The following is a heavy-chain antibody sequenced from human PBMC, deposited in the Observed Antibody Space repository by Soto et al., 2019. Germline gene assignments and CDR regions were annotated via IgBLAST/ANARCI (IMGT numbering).Heavy chain of an antibody. J-gene: IGHJ6*04. D-gene: IGHD2-15*01. V-gene: IGHV3-11*06. CDR1: GFTFSDYY. CDR3: ARDDVLCDGGRCYGVPLDV. CDR2: ISSSSSYT. Sequence: PGGSLRLSCAASGFTFSDYYMSWIRQAPGKGLEWVSYISSSSSYTNYADSVKGRFTISRDTAENSLYLQMNSLRAEDTAVYYCARDDVLCDGGRCYGVPLDVWGKGTTVTVSS.